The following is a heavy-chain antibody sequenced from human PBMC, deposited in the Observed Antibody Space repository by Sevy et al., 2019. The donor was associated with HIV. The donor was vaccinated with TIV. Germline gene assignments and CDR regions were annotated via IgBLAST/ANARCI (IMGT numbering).Heavy chain of an antibody. CDR1: GFTFSSYA. D-gene: IGHD1-26*01. Sequence: GGSLRLSCAASGFTFSSYAMSCVRQAPGKGLEWVSTVSDSGDSTYYADSVKGRFTISRDNSKNTLYVQVNSLRAEDTAVYYCATHQSGTYTRDAFDIWGRGTMVTVSS. J-gene: IGHJ3*02. V-gene: IGHV3-23*01. CDR2: VSDSGDST. CDR3: ATHQSGTYTRDAFDI.